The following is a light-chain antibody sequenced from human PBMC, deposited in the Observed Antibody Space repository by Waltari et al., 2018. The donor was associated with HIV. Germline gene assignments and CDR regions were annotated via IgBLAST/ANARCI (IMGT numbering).Light chain of an antibody. V-gene: IGKV4-1*01. CDR3: QQYYSSPT. J-gene: IGKJ1*01. CDR1: QSLLFRSDYKNY. Sequence: DIVMTQSPDSLAVSLGERATINCKSSQSLLFRSDYKNYLTWYQQKPGQHPKLLIYWASTRESGVPDRFSGSGSGTDFTLTISSLQAEDVAVYYCQQYYSSPTFGQGTKVEIK. CDR2: WAS.